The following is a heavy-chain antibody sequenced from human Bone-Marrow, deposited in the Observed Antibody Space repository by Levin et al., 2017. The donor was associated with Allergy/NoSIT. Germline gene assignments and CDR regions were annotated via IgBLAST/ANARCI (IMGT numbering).Heavy chain of an antibody. J-gene: IGHJ4*02. Sequence: PSETLSLTCAVSGYSISSGYYWGWIRQPPGKGLEWIGSIYHSGSTYYNPSLKSRVTISVDTSKNQFSLKLSSVTAADTAVYYCARVPGIAAAGTFDYWGQGTLVTVSS. V-gene: IGHV4-38-2*01. CDR2: IYHSGST. CDR3: ARVPGIAAAGTFDY. D-gene: IGHD6-13*01. CDR1: GYSISSGYY.